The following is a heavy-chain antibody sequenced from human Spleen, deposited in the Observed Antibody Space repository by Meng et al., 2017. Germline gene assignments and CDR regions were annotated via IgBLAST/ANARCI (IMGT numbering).Heavy chain of an antibody. D-gene: IGHD3-16*01. CDR2: VYYSGIT. CDR1: GGSISSGRYY. Sequence: QLRLQESGPGPVKPSETLSLSCAGSGGSISSGRYYWNWIRQPPGKGLEWIGSVYYSGITYYNPSLESRVTISVDTSKNHFSLELSSVTAADTAVYYCARDLWELRYKAPFDPWGQGILVTVSS. J-gene: IGHJ5*02. V-gene: IGHV4-39*07. CDR3: ARDLWELRYKAPFDP.